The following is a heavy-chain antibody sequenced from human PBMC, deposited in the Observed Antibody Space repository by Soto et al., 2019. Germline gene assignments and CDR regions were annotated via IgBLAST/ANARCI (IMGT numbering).Heavy chain of an antibody. CDR3: ARLYCSASSCYSVGAFDI. V-gene: IGHV3-33*01. Sequence: GGSLTLSCAASGFTFSSYGMHWVRQAPGKGLEWVALIWFDGSDKYYTESVKGRFTISRDNSKSTLYLQMNSLRAEDTAVYYCARLYCSASSCYSVGAFDIRGQGTMVT. D-gene: IGHD2-15*01. J-gene: IGHJ3*02. CDR1: GFTFSSYG. CDR2: IWFDGSDK.